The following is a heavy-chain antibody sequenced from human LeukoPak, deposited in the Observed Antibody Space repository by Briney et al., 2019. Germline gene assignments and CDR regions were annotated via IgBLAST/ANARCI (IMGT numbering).Heavy chain of an antibody. Sequence: GASVKVSCKASGYTFTSYDINWVRQATGQGLAWMGWMNPNSGNTDYAQKFQGRVTVTRNTSISTAYMELSSLRSEDTAVYYCARVESALWFGTYYFDYWGQGTLVTVSS. CDR3: ARVESALWFGTYYFDY. CDR2: MNPNSGNT. V-gene: IGHV1-8*01. J-gene: IGHJ4*02. CDR1: GYTFTSYD. D-gene: IGHD3-10*01.